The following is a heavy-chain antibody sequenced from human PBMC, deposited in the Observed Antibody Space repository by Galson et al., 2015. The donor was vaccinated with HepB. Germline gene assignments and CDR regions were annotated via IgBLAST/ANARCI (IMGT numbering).Heavy chain of an antibody. Sequence: SLRLSCAASGFTFSSYWMSWVRQAPGKGLEWVGRIKSKTDGGTTDYAAPVKGRFTISRDDSKNTLYLQMNSLKTEDTAVYYCTTDLLLEIGHCSSTSCYGLDFDYWGQGTLVTVSS. V-gene: IGHV3-15*01. CDR3: TTDLLLEIGHCSSTSCYGLDFDY. J-gene: IGHJ4*02. D-gene: IGHD2-2*01. CDR1: GFTFSSYW. CDR2: IKSKTDGGTT.